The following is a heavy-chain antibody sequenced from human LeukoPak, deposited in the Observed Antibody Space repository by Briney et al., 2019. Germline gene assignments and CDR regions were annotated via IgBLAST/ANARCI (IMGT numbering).Heavy chain of an antibody. CDR3: ASGILADAFDI. CDR2: ISSSSSYI. J-gene: IGHJ3*02. CDR1: GFTFSSYS. Sequence: PGGPLRLSCAASGFTFSSYSMNWVRQAPGKGLEWVSSISSSSSYIYYADSVKGRFTISRDNAKNSLYLQMNSLRAEDTAVYYCASGILADAFDIWGQGTMVTVSS. V-gene: IGHV3-21*01. D-gene: IGHD1-14*01.